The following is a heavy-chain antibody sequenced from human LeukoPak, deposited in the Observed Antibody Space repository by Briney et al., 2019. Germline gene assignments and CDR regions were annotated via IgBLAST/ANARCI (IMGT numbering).Heavy chain of an antibody. J-gene: IGHJ4*02. CDR2: INHSGST. Sequence: PSETLSLTCAVYGGTFNDYHWSWIRQPPGKGLEWIGEINHSGSTNYNPSLKSRVTLSVDTSKNQFSLNLSSVTAADTAVYYCARGSRGSGSINYWGQGTLVTVSS. V-gene: IGHV4-34*01. CDR1: GGTFNDYH. D-gene: IGHD3-10*01. CDR3: ARGSRGSGSINY.